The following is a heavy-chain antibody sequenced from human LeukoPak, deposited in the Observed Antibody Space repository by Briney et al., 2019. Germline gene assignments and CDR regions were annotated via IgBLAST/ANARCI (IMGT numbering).Heavy chain of an antibody. Sequence: ASVKVSCKASGYTFTGYYMHWVRQAPGQGLEWMGWINPNSGGTNYAQKFQGRVTMTRDTSISTAYMELSRLRSEDTAVYYCATAVAVAAAAFDIWGQGTMVTVSS. CDR3: ATAVAVAAAAFDI. D-gene: IGHD6-19*01. J-gene: IGHJ3*02. V-gene: IGHV1-2*02. CDR1: GYTFTGYY. CDR2: INPNSGGT.